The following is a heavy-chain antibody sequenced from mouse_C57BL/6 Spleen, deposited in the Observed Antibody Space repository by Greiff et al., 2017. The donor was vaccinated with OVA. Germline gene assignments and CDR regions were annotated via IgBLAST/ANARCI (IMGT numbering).Heavy chain of an antibody. V-gene: IGHV1-82*01. J-gene: IGHJ4*01. CDR1: GYAFSSSG. D-gene: IGHD2-12*01. CDR3: TRGRCYFFYALDD. Sequence: VQLQQSGPELVKPGASVKISCKASGYAFSSSGMNWVKQRPGKGLEWIGRIYPGDGDTNYNGKFKGKATLTADKSSSTPYMQLSRLTSEDSAVYFCTRGRCYFFYALDDWGQGTSVTVSS. CDR2: IYPGDGDT.